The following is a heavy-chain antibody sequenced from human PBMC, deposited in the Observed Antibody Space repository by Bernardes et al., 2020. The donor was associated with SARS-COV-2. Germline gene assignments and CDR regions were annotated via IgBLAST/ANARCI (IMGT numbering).Heavy chain of an antibody. D-gene: IGHD3-3*01. CDR1: GFTFSRYT. V-gene: IGHV3-48*02. CDR3: ARGEGCDFWDDNTSFDS. J-gene: IGHJ4*02. CDR2: ISCSRTSI. Sequence: GGSLSLSCAASGFTFSRYTMNWVRQAPGKGLEWVSYISCSRTSIYYSDSVKGRFTISRDNAKNSLYLHMNSLRDEDTAVYYCARGEGCDFWDDNTSFDSWGKGTQVTVSS.